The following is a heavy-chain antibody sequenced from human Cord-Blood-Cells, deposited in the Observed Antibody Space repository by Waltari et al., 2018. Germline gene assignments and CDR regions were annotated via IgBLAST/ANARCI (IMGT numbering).Heavy chain of an antibody. CDR3: ARDRQFGRNYDILTGYYY. CDR1: SYA. J-gene: IGHJ4*02. Sequence: SYAISWVRRAPGHGLEWMGGIIPIFGTANYAQKFQGRVTITADESTSTAYMELSSLRSEDTAVYYCARDRQFGRNYDILTGYYYWGQGTLVTVSS. V-gene: IGHV1-69*01. CDR2: IIPIFGTA. D-gene: IGHD3-9*01.